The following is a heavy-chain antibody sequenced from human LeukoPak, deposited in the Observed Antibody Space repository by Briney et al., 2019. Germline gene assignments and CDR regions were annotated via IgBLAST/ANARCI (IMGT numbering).Heavy chain of an antibody. J-gene: IGHJ4*02. CDR2: ISSSSSYI. CDR3: ARDYYDSSGYFNY. V-gene: IGHV3-21*01. D-gene: IGHD3-22*01. CDR1: GFTFSSYS. Sequence: GGSLRLSCAASGFTFSSYSMNWVRQAPGKGLEWVSSISSSSSYIYYADSVRGRFTISRDNAKNSLYRQMNSLRAEDTAVYYCARDYYDSSGYFNYWGQGTLVTVSS.